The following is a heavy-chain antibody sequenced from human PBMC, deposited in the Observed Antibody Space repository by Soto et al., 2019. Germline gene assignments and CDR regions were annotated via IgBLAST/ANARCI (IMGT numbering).Heavy chain of an antibody. V-gene: IGHV3-30*03. CDR3: ARDPPAGGYSYGAFYGMDA. Sequence: XESLSLTFAASGFTFSSDAMHWVRQAPGKGLEWVAVISDDRSNKYYSDSVKGRFTISRDNSKNTLYLQMNSLRPEDSAVYYCARDPPAGGYSYGAFYGMDAWGQGTTVTVSS. D-gene: IGHD5-18*01. CDR1: GFTFSSDA. J-gene: IGHJ6*02. CDR2: ISDDRSNK.